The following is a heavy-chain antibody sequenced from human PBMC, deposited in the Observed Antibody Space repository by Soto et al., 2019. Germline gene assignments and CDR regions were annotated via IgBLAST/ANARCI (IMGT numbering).Heavy chain of an antibody. Sequence: PLEILYLTCTVVGGSISGVGDCRSCIRQPPGKGLEWIGYIYHSGSTYYNPSLKSRVTISVDRSKDQFSLKLSSVTAADTAVYYCASGQQLVRNYWGQGTLVTVSS. CDR1: GGSISGVGDC. CDR3: ASGQQLVRNY. D-gene: IGHD6-13*01. V-gene: IGHV4-30-2*01. J-gene: IGHJ4*02. CDR2: IYHSGST.